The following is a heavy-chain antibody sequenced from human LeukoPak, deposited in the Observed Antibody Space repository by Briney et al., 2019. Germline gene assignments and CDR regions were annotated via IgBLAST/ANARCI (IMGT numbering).Heavy chain of an antibody. J-gene: IGHJ3*02. Sequence: PSETLSLTCAVSGDSFSSHYWTWIRQSPGTGLEWIGYISHIRRTNYNPSLKSRVTVSIDTSKNQFSLKLRTVTAADTAVYYCARDLVTVTKGFDIWGQGTMVSVSS. CDR3: ARDLVTVTKGFDI. V-gene: IGHV4-59*11. D-gene: IGHD4-17*01. CDR1: GDSFSSHY. CDR2: ISHIRRT.